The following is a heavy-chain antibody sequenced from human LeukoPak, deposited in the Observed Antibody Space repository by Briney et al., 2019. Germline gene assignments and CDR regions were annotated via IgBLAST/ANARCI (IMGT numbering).Heavy chain of an antibody. D-gene: IGHD2-21*01. CDR3: ARPVSAYCGGDCSDY. CDR2: IYYSGST. J-gene: IGHJ4*02. CDR1: GGSISSSSYY. Sequence: SETLSLTCTVPGGSISSSSYYWRWHRQPPGKGREWVESIYYSGSTYHNPSLKSRVTISVDTSKNQFSLKLTSVTAADTAVYYCARPVSAYCGGDCSDYWGQGTLVTVSS. V-gene: IGHV4-39*01.